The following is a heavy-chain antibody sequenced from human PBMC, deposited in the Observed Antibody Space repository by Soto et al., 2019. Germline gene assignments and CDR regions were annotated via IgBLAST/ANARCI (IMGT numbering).Heavy chain of an antibody. J-gene: IGHJ4*02. CDR2: IYSSENT. D-gene: IGHD1-26*01. CDR3: SRLSGSYNDRYFDN. Sequence: SETLSLTCTVSGGSVSSSSYSWGWIRQFPGEGLEWIGTIYSSENTYYNPSLLSRVTISVDTSKNEFSLRLSSVTAADTAVYYCSRLSGSYNDRYFDNWGQGTLVTVSS. V-gene: IGHV4-39*01. CDR1: GGSVSSSSYS.